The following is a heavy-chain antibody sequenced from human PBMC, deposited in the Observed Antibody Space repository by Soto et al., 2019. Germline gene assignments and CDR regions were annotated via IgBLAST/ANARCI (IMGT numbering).Heavy chain of an antibody. CDR3: ARDPSPDSSGWYYFDY. J-gene: IGHJ4*02. Sequence: EVQLEESGGALVRPGGSLRLSCAASGFTFKTYNMNWVGQAPGKGLEWVSYIGTSGTPVYYADSVKGRFTISRDNAKNSLCLQMHSLRDEDTALYFCARDPSPDSSGWYYFDYWGQGTLVTVSS. CDR2: IGTSGTPV. D-gene: IGHD6-19*01. V-gene: IGHV3-48*02. CDR1: GFTFKTYN.